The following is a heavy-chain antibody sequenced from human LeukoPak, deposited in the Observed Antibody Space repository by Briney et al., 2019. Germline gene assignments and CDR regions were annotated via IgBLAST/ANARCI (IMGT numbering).Heavy chain of an antibody. V-gene: IGHV1-69*05. D-gene: IGHD3-22*01. CDR2: IIPIFGTA. CDR3: ARGDSSGYVPFDY. CDR1: GGTFSSYA. Sequence: SVKVSCKASGGTFSSYAISWVRQAPGQGLEWMGGIIPIFGTANYAQKLQGRVTMTTDTSTSTAYMELRSLRSDDTAVYYCARGDSSGYVPFDYWGQGTLVTVSS. J-gene: IGHJ4*02.